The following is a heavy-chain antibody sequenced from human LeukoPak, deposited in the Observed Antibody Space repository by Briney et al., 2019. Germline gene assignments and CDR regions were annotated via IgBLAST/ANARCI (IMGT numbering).Heavy chain of an antibody. V-gene: IGHV4-38-2*02. CDR3: ARDKEPYSRSHDFDY. Sequence: PSETLSLTCTVSGYSISSAYYWGWIRPPPGKGLEWIGTIYHSGTTYYNPSLKSRVTISVDTSKNQFSLKVSSVTAADTAVYYCARDKEPYSRSHDFDYWGRGTLVTVSS. D-gene: IGHD6-13*01. CDR2: IYHSGTT. J-gene: IGHJ4*02. CDR1: GYSISSAYY.